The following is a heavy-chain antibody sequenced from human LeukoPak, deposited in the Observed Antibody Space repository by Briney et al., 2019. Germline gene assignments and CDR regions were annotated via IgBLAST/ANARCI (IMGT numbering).Heavy chain of an antibody. J-gene: IGHJ5*02. CDR1: GYTFSGYY. CDR2: INPTGGST. CDR3: ARDNSVGDNAWWFDP. V-gene: IGHV1-46*01. D-gene: IGHD1-26*01. Sequence: ASVKVSCKASGYTFSGYYMHWVRQAPGQGLEWMGLINPTGGSTGYAQKFQGRVTMTRDMSTSTDYMELSSLRSEDTAIYYCARDNSVGDNAWWFDPWGQGTLVTVSS.